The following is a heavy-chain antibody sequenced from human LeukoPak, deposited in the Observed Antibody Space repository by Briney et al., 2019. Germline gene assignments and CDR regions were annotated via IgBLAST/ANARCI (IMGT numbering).Heavy chain of an antibody. Sequence: GGSLRLSCAASGFTFSSYGMHWVRQAPGKGLEWVAVIWYDGSNKYYADSVKGRFTISRDNSKNMLYLQMNSLRAEDTAVYYCARGPRSAAAGTAFYFDYWGQGTLVTVSS. V-gene: IGHV3-33*01. J-gene: IGHJ4*02. D-gene: IGHD6-13*01. CDR3: ARGPRSAAAGTAFYFDY. CDR1: GFTFSSYG. CDR2: IWYDGSNK.